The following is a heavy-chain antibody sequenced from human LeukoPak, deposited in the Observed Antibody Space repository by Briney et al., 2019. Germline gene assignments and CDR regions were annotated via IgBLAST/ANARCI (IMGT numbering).Heavy chain of an antibody. Sequence: ASVKASCKASGYTFTAYYMHWVRQAPGQGLEWMGWINPNSGGTNYAQKFQGRVTMTRDTSISTANMELSRLRSDDTAVYYCARDHLVVPGGYEDHYYGMDVWGQGTTVTVSS. J-gene: IGHJ6*02. D-gene: IGHD2-2*01. CDR2: INPNSGGT. CDR1: GYTFTAYY. CDR3: ARDHLVVPGGYEDHYYGMDV. V-gene: IGHV1-2*02.